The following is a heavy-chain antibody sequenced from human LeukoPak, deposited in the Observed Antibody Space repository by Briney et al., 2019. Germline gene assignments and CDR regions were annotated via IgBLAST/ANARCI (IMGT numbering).Heavy chain of an antibody. D-gene: IGHD2-21*01. Sequence: SETLSLTCSVSGGSISGYYWSWVPQPPGKGLEGIGYIYTSRSTNYNPSLKSRVTILVDTSKNQFSLKLSAVTAADTAVYYCATTTTIASWFDPWGQGTLVSVSS. J-gene: IGHJ5*02. CDR3: ATTTTIASWFDP. V-gene: IGHV4-4*09. CDR2: IYTSRST. CDR1: GGSISGYY.